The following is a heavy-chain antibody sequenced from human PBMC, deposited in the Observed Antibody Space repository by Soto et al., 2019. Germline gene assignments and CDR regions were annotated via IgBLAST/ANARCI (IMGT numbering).Heavy chain of an antibody. CDR2: IIPIFGTA. CDR1: VGTFSSYA. V-gene: IGHV1-69*01. D-gene: IGHD6-13*01. Sequence: QVQLVHSGAEVKKPGSSVKVSCKASVGTFSSYAISWVRQAPGQGLEWMGGIIPIFGTANYAQKFQGRVTITADEATSTAYMELRSLSSEDTAVDYCARVPPPAADYYYGMDVWGQGTTVTVSS. J-gene: IGHJ6*02. CDR3: ARVPPPAADYYYGMDV.